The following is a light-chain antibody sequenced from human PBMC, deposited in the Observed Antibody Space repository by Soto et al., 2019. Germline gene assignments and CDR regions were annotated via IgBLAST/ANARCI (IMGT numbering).Light chain of an antibody. V-gene: IGLV2-14*01. J-gene: IGLJ1*01. CDR2: DIN. Sequence: HSVLTQPASVSGSPGQSITISCTGTSSDVGNYIFVSWYRQHPGKAPKLMIYDINNRPSGVSNRFSGSKSGNTASLTISGLQAEDEADYYCVSYTTSASYVFGTGTKLTVL. CDR3: VSYTTSASYV. CDR1: SSDVGNYIF.